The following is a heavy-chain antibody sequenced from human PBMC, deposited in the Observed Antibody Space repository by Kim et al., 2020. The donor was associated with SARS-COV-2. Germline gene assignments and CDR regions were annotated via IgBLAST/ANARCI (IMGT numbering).Heavy chain of an antibody. Sequence: SLKSRGTISVDTSKNQFARKLSSVTAADTAVYYCARALGGLEPRHNWFDPWGQGTLVTVSS. D-gene: IGHD1-1*01. CDR3: ARALGGLEPRHNWFDP. J-gene: IGHJ5*02. V-gene: IGHV4-31*02.